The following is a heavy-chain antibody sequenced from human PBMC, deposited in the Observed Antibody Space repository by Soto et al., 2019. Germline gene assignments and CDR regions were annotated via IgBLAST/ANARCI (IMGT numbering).Heavy chain of an antibody. CDR3: SYRSSFDY. Sequence: PSETRSLTCTVSGASLRSGSYYWSWIRQPPGKGLEWIGYISHSGRTNYDPSLKSRLTMSVDTSQNQFSLQLNSVTAADTAVYSCSYRSSFDYWGQGTLVTVS. J-gene: IGHJ4*02. CDR1: GASLRSGSYY. CDR2: ISHSGRT. V-gene: IGHV4-61*01. D-gene: IGHD3-16*02.